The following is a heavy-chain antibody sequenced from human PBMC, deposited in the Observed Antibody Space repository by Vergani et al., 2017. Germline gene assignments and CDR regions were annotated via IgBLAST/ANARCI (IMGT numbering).Heavy chain of an antibody. Sequence: QVQLQESGPGLVKPSQTLSLTCTVSGGSINSHNYYWSWIRQPAGKGLEWIGRIHTSGSTNYNPSLKSRVTMSEDTSKNQFSLNLTSVTAADTAVYFCASGCCLGVSFYKPLFDYWVQGILVTVSS. CDR3: ASGCCLGVSFYKPLFDY. CDR1: GGSINSHNYY. V-gene: IGHV4-61*02. J-gene: IGHJ4*02. CDR2: IHTSGST. D-gene: IGHD2-15*01.